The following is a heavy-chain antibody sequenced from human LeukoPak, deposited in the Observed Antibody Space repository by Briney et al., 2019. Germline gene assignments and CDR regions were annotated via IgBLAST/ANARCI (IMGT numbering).Heavy chain of an antibody. V-gene: IGHV3-23*01. J-gene: IGHJ4*02. Sequence: GGSLRLSCAASGFTFSSYAMSWVRQAPGMGLAWVLAISGSGGSTYYADSVKGRFTISRDTSKNTLYLQMNSLRAEDTAVYYCARGRYYDNSVYYYFDYWGQGTLVTVSS. CDR3: ARGRYYDNSVYYYFDY. D-gene: IGHD3-22*01. CDR1: GFTFSSYA. CDR2: ISGSGGST.